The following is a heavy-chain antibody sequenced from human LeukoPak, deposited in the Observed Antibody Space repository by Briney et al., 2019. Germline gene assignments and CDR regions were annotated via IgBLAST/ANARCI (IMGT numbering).Heavy chain of an antibody. CDR1: VFSFGNYA. CDR3: AKGRRPYYYDSSGYYSFNY. V-gene: IGHV3-23*01. J-gene: IGHJ4*02. D-gene: IGHD3-22*01. Sequence: GGSLRVSSAAPVFSFGNYAMYWVREALGKGVGWGSSLSGSGGSTYYADSVKGRFTISRDNSKNTLYLQMNSLRDEDTAVYYCAKGRRPYYYDSSGYYSFNYWGQGTLVTVSS. CDR2: LSGSGGST.